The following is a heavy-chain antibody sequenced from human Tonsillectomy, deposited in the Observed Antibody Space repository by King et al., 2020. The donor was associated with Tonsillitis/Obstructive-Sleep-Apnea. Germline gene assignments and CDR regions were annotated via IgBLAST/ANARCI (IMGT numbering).Heavy chain of an antibody. CDR1: GYTFINYG. J-gene: IGHJ4*02. CDR3: ARDSMSHYYDSSAYYTFNY. CDR2: ISAQNGHT. V-gene: IGHV1-18*01. D-gene: IGHD3-22*01. Sequence: VQLVESGAEVKKPGASVKVSCKASGYTFINYGISWVRQAPGQGLEWMAWISAQNGHTNYAQKLQGRVTMTTDASTSTAYMELRSLRSDDTAVYYCARDSMSHYYDSSAYYTFNYWGQGTLVTVSS.